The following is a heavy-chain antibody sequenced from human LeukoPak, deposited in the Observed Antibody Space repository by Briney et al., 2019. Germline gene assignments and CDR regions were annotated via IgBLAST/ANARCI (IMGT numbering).Heavy chain of an antibody. Sequence: GGSLRLSCAASGFTFSSYGMHWVRQAPGKGLEWVAVIWYDGSNKYYADSVKGRFTISRDNSKNTLYLQMNSLRAEDTAVYYCARDLSTYYYGSGSTYYYYYGMDVWGQGTTVTVSS. V-gene: IGHV3-33*01. D-gene: IGHD3-10*01. CDR1: GFTFSSYG. J-gene: IGHJ6*02. CDR2: IWYDGSNK. CDR3: ARDLSTYYYGSGSTYYYYYGMDV.